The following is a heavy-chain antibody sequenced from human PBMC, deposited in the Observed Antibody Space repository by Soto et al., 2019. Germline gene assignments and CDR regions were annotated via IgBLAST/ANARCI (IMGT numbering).Heavy chain of an antibody. D-gene: IGHD3-3*01. Sequence: VKVSCKASGYTFTSYYMHWVRQAPGQGLEWMGVINPSGGSTNYAQKFQGRVTLTRDTSTSTVYMELSSLRSEDTAVYYCARAPSPFGVVSTIDYWGQGTLVTVSS. CDR1: GYTFTSYY. CDR2: INPSGGST. J-gene: IGHJ4*02. CDR3: ARAPSPFGVVSTIDY. V-gene: IGHV1-46*01.